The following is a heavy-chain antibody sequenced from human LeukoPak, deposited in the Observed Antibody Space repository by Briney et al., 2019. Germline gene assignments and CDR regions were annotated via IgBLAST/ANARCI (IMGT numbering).Heavy chain of an antibody. J-gene: IGHJ5*02. CDR2: IIPILGTA. CDR3: ARDRPGRYCSSTRCYTASPFDP. D-gene: IGHD2-2*02. Sequence: SVKVSCKASRGTFSSYAISWVRQAPGQGLEWMGGIIPILGTANYAQKFQGRVTITADEFTSTAYMELSSLRSEDTAVYYCARDRPGRYCSSTRCYTASPFDPWGQGTLVTVSS. V-gene: IGHV1-69*13. CDR1: RGTFSSYA.